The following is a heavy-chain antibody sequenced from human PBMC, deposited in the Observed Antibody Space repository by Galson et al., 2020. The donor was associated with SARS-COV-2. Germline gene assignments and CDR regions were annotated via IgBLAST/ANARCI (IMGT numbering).Heavy chain of an antibody. CDR3: ARPRSGSYLYWFDP. V-gene: IGHV3-30*03. D-gene: IGHD1-26*01. CDR1: GFTFSSYG. CDR2: ISYDGSNK. Sequence: GASLKISCAASGFTFSSYGIHWVRQAPGKGLEWVAVISYDGSNKHYADSVKGRSTISRDNSKTTLYLQMNSLRAEDTAVYYCARPRSGSYLYWFDPWGQGTLVTVSS. J-gene: IGHJ5*02.